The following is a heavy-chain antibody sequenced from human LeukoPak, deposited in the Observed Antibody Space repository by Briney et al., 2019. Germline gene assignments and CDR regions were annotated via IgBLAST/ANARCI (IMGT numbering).Heavy chain of an antibody. Sequence: GASVKVSCKASGYTFTSYYMHWVRQAPGQGLEWMGIINPSGGSTSYAQKFQGRVTMTRDTSTSTVYMELSSLRSEDTAVYYCARAELLWFGVNWFDPWGQGTLATVSS. D-gene: IGHD3-10*01. CDR3: ARAELLWFGVNWFDP. CDR1: GYTFTSYY. CDR2: INPSGGST. V-gene: IGHV1-46*01. J-gene: IGHJ5*02.